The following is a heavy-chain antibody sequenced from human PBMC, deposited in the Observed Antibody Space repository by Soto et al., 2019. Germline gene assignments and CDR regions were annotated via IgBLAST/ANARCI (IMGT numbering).Heavy chain of an antibody. CDR2: INAGNGNT. CDR1: GYTFTSYA. J-gene: IGHJ4*02. D-gene: IGHD2-2*01. Sequence: ASVKVSCKASGYTFTSYAMHWVRQAPGQRLELMGWINAGNGNTKYSQKFQGRVTITRDTSASTAYMELSSLRSEDTAVYYCASSFTVPAAMGYWGQGTLVTVSS. V-gene: IGHV1-3*01. CDR3: ASSFTVPAAMGY.